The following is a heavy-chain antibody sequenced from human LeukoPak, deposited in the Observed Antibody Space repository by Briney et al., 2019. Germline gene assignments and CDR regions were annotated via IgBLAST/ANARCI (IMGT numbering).Heavy chain of an antibody. V-gene: IGHV3-48*03. CDR3: ARGHSNYGDYFDY. J-gene: IGHJ4*02. CDR2: ISSSGSTI. D-gene: IGHD4-11*01. CDR1: GFTFSSYE. Sequence: GGSLRLSCAASGFTFSSYEMNWVRQAPGKGLEWVSYISSSGSTIYYADSVKGRFTISRDNAKSSLSLQMNSLRAEDTAVYYCARGHSNYGDYFDYWGQGTLVTVSS.